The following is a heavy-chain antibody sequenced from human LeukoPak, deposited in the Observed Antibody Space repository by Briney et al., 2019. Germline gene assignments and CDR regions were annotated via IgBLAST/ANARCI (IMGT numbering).Heavy chain of an antibody. V-gene: IGHV3-21*01. Sequence: GGSLRLSCAASGSTFSSYGMHWVRQAPGKGLEWVSSIGYTSTDKYYVASVKGRFTISRDNAENSLHLQMNSLRAEDSAVYYCVRGDNRDYWGQGTLVTVSS. CDR3: VRGDNRDY. CDR2: IGYTSTDK. D-gene: IGHD1-14*01. CDR1: GSTFSSYG. J-gene: IGHJ4*02.